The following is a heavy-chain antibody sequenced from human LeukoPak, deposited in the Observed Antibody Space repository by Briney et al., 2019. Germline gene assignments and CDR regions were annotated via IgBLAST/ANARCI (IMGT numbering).Heavy chain of an antibody. CDR2: ISSSSSYI. V-gene: IGHV3-21*01. CDR1: GFTFSSYS. CDR3: AFNAGSGSCFNY. Sequence: PGGSLRLSCAASGFTFSSYSMNWVRQAPGKGLEWVSSISSSSSYIYYADSVKGRFTISRDNAKNSLYLQMNSLRAEDTAVYYCAFNAGSGSCFNYWGQGTLVTVSS. D-gene: IGHD3-10*01. J-gene: IGHJ4*02.